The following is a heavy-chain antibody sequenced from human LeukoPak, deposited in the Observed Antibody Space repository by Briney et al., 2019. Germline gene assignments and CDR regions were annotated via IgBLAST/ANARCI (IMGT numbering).Heavy chain of an antibody. CDR3: AQSQNYGDGFDY. V-gene: IGHV4-34*01. CDR1: GGSFSGYS. D-gene: IGHD4-17*01. CDR2: INHSGST. J-gene: IGHJ4*02. Sequence: PSETLSLTCAVYGGSFSGYSWSWIRQPPGKGLEWIGEINHSGSTNYNPSLKSRVTISVDTSKIQFSLKLSSVTAADTAVYYCAQSQNYGDGFDYWGQGTLVTVFS.